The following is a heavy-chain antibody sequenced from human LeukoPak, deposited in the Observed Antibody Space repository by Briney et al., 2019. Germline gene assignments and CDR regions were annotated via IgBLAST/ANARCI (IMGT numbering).Heavy chain of an antibody. J-gene: IGHJ4*02. CDR1: GFTFSGYE. D-gene: IGHD3-10*01. V-gene: IGHV3-48*03. Sequence: GGSLRLSCAAAGFTFSGYEMNWVRQAPGKGLEWVSYISSSGRTIYCADSVKGRFTISRHNAKNSLYLQMNSLRAEDTAVYYCARVSYYGSGSYYLDYWGQGTLVTVSS. CDR2: ISSSGRTI. CDR3: ARVSYYGSGSYYLDY.